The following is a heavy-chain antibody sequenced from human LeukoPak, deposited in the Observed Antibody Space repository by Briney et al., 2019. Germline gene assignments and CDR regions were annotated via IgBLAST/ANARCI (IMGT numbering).Heavy chain of an antibody. V-gene: IGHV3-66*02. Sequence: GGSLRLSCAASGFTVSSNYMSWVRQAPGKGLEWVSVIYSGGSTYYADSVKGRFTISRDNSKNTLYLQMNSLRAEDTAVYYCAREQGLRGYYYYGMGVWGQGTTVTVSS. CDR1: GFTVSSNY. J-gene: IGHJ6*02. CDR3: AREQGLRGYYYYGMGV. CDR2: IYSGGST. D-gene: IGHD1/OR15-1a*01.